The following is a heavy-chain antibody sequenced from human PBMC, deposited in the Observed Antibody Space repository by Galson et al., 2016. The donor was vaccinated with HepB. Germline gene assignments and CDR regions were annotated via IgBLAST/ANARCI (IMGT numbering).Heavy chain of an antibody. CDR3: ARTVTMTVWYFDL. Sequence: SVKVSCKASGGTFSSYTVSWVRQAPGQGLEWMGGILPIFGTTNYAQTFQGRVTISADESTSTAYMELSSLRSEDTAMYYCARTVTMTVWYFDLWGRGTLVTVSS. CDR2: ILPIFGTT. V-gene: IGHV1-69*13. D-gene: IGHD4-23*01. J-gene: IGHJ2*01. CDR1: GGTFSSYT.